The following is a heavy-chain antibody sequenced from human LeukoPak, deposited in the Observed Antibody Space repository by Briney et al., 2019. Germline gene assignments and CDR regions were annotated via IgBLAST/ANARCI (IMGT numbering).Heavy chain of an antibody. CDR2: IYYSAST. Sequence: SETLSLSCTVSGGSISSYYWSWIRQPPGKGLEWIGYIYYSASTNYNPSLKSRVTISVDTSKNQFSLKLSSVTAADTAVYYCAREGAGELLWFGRASDAFDIWGQGTMVTVSS. V-gene: IGHV4-59*12. CDR3: AREGAGELLWFGRASDAFDI. CDR1: GGSISSYY. J-gene: IGHJ3*02. D-gene: IGHD3-10*01.